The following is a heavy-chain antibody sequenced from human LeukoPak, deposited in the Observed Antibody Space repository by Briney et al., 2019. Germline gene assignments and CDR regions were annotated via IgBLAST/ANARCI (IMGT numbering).Heavy chain of an antibody. Sequence: GGTLRLSCAASGFTFSSYAMNWVRQAPGKGLEWVSSIGGSGGNTYYADSVKGRFTVSRDNSKNTLYLQMNSLGAEDTAVYYCAKPARTDYADYWGQGTLVTVSS. D-gene: IGHD1-14*01. CDR2: IGGSGGNT. V-gene: IGHV3-23*01. CDR3: AKPARTDYADY. J-gene: IGHJ4*02. CDR1: GFTFSSYA.